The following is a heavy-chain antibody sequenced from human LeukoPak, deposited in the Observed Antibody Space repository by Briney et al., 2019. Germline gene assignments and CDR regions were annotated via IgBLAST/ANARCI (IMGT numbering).Heavy chain of an antibody. CDR1: GYMFSIYW. D-gene: IGHD6-19*01. CDR3: ARHGPISVTGRLMDV. J-gene: IGHJ6*02. Sequence: GESLKISCQASGYMFSIYWIGWVRQRPGKGLEWMGIVYPGDSDTKYNPSFQGHVTISADSSTNTAYLKWSSLNASDTAIYYCARHGPISVTGRLMDVWGQGTTVTVS. V-gene: IGHV5-51*01. CDR2: VYPGDSDT.